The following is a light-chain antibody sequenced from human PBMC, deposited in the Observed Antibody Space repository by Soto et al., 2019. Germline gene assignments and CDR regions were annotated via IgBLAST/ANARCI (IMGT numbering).Light chain of an antibody. J-gene: IGKJ5*01. Sequence: DVVMTQSPLSLPVTLGHPASISCRAKQVVVHIDGIAYFSWFQQRPGRSPRRLIYKVSNRDSGVPARFSGSGSGTDFALKISRVEAEDVGVYYCMQGTHWPITFGQGTRLEIK. CDR1: QVVVHIDGIAY. CDR2: KVS. CDR3: MQGTHWPIT. V-gene: IGKV2-30*02.